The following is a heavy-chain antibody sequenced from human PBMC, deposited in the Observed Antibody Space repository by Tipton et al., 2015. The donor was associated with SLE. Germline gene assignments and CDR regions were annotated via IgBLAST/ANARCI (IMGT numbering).Heavy chain of an antibody. D-gene: IGHD3-10*01. J-gene: IGHJ4*02. CDR3: ARGEWFRESAIFDF. CDR2: ISLSGTKI. V-gene: IGHV3-11*04. CDR1: GFTFSDDD. Sequence: SLRLSCAAAGFTFSDDDMSWIRQAPGKGLEWVSHISLSGTKILNADSVRGRFTISRDNAQNTLYLQMDNLRDGDTAVYYCARGEWFRESAIFDFWGQGTLVTVSS.